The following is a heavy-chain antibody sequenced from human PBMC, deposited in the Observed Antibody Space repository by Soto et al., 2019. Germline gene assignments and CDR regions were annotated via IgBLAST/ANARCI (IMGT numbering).Heavy chain of an antibody. V-gene: IGHV1-69*13. D-gene: IGHD3-16*01. J-gene: IGHJ6*02. Sequence: GASVKVSCKASGGSFTGHAISWVRQAPGQGLEWMGVIVPFFKGTNYAQKFQGRLTITADDSMTTVYMDLYGLTSDDTALYYCGGDVTVNYYDSTDSYHAMDVWGQGTTVTVSS. CDR2: IVPFFKGT. CDR3: GGDVTVNYYDSTDSYHAMDV. CDR1: GGSFTGHA.